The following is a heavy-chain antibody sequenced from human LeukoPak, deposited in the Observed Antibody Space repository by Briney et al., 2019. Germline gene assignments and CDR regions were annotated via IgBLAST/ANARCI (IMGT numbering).Heavy chain of an antibody. V-gene: IGHV1-69*13. Sequence: SVKVSCKASGGTFSSYAISWVRQAPGQGLEWMGGIIPIFGTANYAQKLQGRVTITADESTSTAYMELSSLRSEDTAVYYCARDPTYYYDSSGYLPYYFDYWGQGTLVTVSS. D-gene: IGHD3-22*01. J-gene: IGHJ4*02. CDR2: IIPIFGTA. CDR3: ARDPTYYYDSSGYLPYYFDY. CDR1: GGTFSSYA.